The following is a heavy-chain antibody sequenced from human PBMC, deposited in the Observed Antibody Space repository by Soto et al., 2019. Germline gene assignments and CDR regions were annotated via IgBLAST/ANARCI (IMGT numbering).Heavy chain of an antibody. D-gene: IGHD5-18*01. CDR2: IYYSGST. Sequence: QVQLQESGPGLVKPSQTLSLTCTVSGGSISSGVYYWSWIRQPPGKGLEWIGYIYYSGSTYYTPSLPPRVTLAADTTKNPLPRTPSSVTAADTAVYYCARKSYGYTLYDYWGQGTLVTVSS. J-gene: IGHJ4*02. V-gene: IGHV4-30-4*01. CDR3: ARKSYGYTLYDY. CDR1: GGSISSGVYY.